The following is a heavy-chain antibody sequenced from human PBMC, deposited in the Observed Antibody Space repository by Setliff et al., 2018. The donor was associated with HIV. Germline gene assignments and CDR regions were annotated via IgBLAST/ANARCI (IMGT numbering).Heavy chain of an antibody. Sequence: SETLSLTCAVYGGSFTNYFWSWIRQSPGKGLEWIVEINHSGRTKYNPSLKSRVTMSVDTSKNQFSLKLKSVTAADTAVYYCAREDTTGYYSLSAFDIWGQETLVTVSS. CDR3: AREDTTGYYSLSAFDI. CDR2: INHSGRT. J-gene: IGHJ3*02. CDR1: GGSFTNYF. D-gene: IGHD3-22*01. V-gene: IGHV4-34*01.